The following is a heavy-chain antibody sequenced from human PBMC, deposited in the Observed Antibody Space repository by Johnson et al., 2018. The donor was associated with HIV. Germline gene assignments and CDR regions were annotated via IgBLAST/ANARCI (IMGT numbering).Heavy chain of an antibody. J-gene: IGHJ3*02. V-gene: IGHV3-30*02. D-gene: IGHD2-2*01. CDR1: GFTFSSYG. CDR2: IRYDGSNK. Sequence: QVQLVESGGGVVQPGGSLRLSCAASGFTFSSYGMHWVRQAPGKGLEWVAFIRYDGSNKYYADSVKGRFTIPRDNSKNTLYLQMNSLRAEDTAVYYCAKDHIVVVPAAMEAFDIWGQGTMVIVSS. CDR3: AKDHIVVVPAAMEAFDI.